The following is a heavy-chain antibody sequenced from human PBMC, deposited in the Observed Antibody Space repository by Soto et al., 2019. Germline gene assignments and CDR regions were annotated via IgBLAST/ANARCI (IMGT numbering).Heavy chain of an antibody. CDR1: GGSISSGGYY. CDR3: ARAGRGSGGSRNWFDP. V-gene: IGHV4-31*03. Sequence: SDTLSLTCTVSGGSISSGGYYWSWIRQHPGKGLEWIGYIYYSGSTYYNPSLKSRVTISVDTSKNQFSLKLSSVTAADTAVYYCARAGRGSGGSRNWFDPWGQGTLVTVSS. CDR2: IYYSGST. D-gene: IGHD2-15*01. J-gene: IGHJ5*02.